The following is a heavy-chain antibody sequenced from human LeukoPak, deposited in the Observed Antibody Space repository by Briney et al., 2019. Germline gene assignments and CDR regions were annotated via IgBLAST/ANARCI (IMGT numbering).Heavy chain of an antibody. Sequence: SETLSLTCGVSGDSFSGYYWSWIRQSPGKGLERMAEINDSGSTNFNPSLKSRLRISLDASKNQFSLTLSSVTAADTAVYYCARRVSYYYFYMDDWGNGTTVTVSS. J-gene: IGHJ6*03. CDR3: ARRVSYYYFYMDD. V-gene: IGHV4-34*01. CDR2: INDSGST. CDR1: GDSFSGYY.